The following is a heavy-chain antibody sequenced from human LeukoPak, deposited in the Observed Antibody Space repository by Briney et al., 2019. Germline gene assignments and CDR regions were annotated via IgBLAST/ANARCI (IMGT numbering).Heavy chain of an antibody. CDR3: ARAGDFFNRYTWFDP. CDR1: GYTFTSYG. J-gene: IGHJ5*02. Sequence: AAVTVSCKASGYTFTSYGISWVRQAPGQGVEWMGWISAYNGNTNYAKKLQGRVTMTTDTSTSTAYMELRSLRSDDTAVYYSARAGDFFNRYTWFDPWGQGTLVSVSS. D-gene: IGHD1-14*01. V-gene: IGHV1-18*01. CDR2: ISAYNGNT.